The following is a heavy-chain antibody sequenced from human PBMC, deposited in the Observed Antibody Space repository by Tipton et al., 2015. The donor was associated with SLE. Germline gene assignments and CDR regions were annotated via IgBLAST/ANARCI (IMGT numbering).Heavy chain of an antibody. CDR2: VYSSGST. V-gene: IGHV4-4*07. D-gene: IGHD1-26*01. Sequence: TLSLTCTVSGGSISGYYWCWIRQPAGNGLEWIGRVYSSGSTIYNPSIKSRITLSLDTSKNQFYLRVNSVTAADTAVYYCARGGGSYYDYWGQGTLVTVSS. J-gene: IGHJ4*02. CDR1: GGSISGYY. CDR3: ARGGGSYYDY.